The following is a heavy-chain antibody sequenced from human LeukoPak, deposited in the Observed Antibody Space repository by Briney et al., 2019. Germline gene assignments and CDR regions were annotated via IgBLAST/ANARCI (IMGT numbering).Heavy chain of an antibody. CDR2: TRNKANSYTT. J-gene: IGHJ4*02. D-gene: IGHD5-18*01. CDR1: GLTFSDYY. Sequence: GGSLRLSCAASGLTFSDYYMDWGRQAPGKGLEWVGRTRNKANSYTTEFAASVKGRFTISRDDSQNSVYLQMNSLKTEDTAVYYCARDGYSYGTNYYFDYWGQGTLVTVSS. V-gene: IGHV3-72*01. CDR3: ARDGYSYGTNYYFDY.